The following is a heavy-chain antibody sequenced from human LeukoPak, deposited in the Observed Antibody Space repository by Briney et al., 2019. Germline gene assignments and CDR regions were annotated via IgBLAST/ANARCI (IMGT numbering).Heavy chain of an antibody. CDR1: GYTFTGYY. J-gene: IGHJ3*02. V-gene: IGHV1-2*02. CDR3: ARAGIWDYSDTSGYHNGAFDI. CDR2: TNPNSGGT. D-gene: IGHD3-22*01. Sequence: ASVKVSCKPSGYTFTGYYIQWVRQAPGQGLEWMGRTNPNSGGTNYAQKFQGRVTMTRDTSISTAYMELRRLRSDDTAVYYCARAGIWDYSDTSGYHNGAFDIWGQGTMVTVSS.